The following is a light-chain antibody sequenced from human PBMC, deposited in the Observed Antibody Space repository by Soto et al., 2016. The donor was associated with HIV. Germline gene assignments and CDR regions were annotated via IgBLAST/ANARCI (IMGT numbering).Light chain of an antibody. J-gene: IGKJ1*01. Sequence: DIQMTQSPSSLSASVGDRVTITCRASQAIRNALGWYQQKPGKAPKRLIHATSSLQSGVPSRFSGSGSGTEFTLTISSLQPDDFATYYCQQYNSYSSTFGQGTKVEIK. CDR1: QAIRNA. CDR2: ATS. V-gene: IGKV1-17*01. CDR3: QQYNSYSST.